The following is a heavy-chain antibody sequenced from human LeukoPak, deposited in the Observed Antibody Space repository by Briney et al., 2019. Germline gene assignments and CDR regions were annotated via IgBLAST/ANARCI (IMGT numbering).Heavy chain of an antibody. J-gene: IGHJ4*02. CDR2: ISYDGSNK. CDR1: RFTFSSYT. V-gene: IGHV3-30-3*01. Sequence: GGSLRPSCAASRFTFSSYTMHWVRQAPGKGLEWVAVISYDGSNKYYADSVKGRFTISRDNSKNTLYLQMNSLRAEDTAVYYCARGRYTAMVTRYFDYWGQGTLVTVSS. CDR3: ARGRYTAMVTRYFDY. D-gene: IGHD5-18*01.